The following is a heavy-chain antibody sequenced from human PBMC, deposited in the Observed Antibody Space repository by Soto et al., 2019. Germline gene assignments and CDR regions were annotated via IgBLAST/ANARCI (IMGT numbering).Heavy chain of an antibody. CDR3: AREGDGPYYYYGMDV. Sequence: SVKVSCKASGGSFNTFAISWVRQAPGQGLEWMGGIIPAFGRVSYAQKFQGRVTISADDSTSTVYMELRSLSSDDTAVYYCAREGDGPYYYYGMDVWGQGTTVTVSS. CDR1: GGSFNTFA. D-gene: IGHD2-21*02. V-gene: IGHV1-69*13. J-gene: IGHJ6*02. CDR2: IIPAFGRV.